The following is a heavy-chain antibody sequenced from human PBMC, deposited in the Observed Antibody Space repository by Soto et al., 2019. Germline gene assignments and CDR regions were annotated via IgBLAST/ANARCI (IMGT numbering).Heavy chain of an antibody. CDR3: ARCYCTVGSCYTRWHFDL. D-gene: IGHD2-15*01. CDR1: GYTFADYG. CDR2: IGPYNGNT. J-gene: IGHJ2*01. V-gene: IGHV1-18*01. Sequence: QAQLVQSGAEVKKPGASVKVSCQAGGYTFADYGISWVRQAPGQGLEWVGWIGPYNGNTNYAQNLQDRVTLTTDTSTNTAYSELRSLRSDDTALYYCARCYCTVGSCYTRWHFDLWGRGTLLTVSS.